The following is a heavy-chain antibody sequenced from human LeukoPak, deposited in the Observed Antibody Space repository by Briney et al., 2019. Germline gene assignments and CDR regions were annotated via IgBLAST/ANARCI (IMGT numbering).Heavy chain of an antibody. V-gene: IGHV3-23*01. CDR1: GFTFSAYD. CDR3: AKALGGELAVLVY. CDR2: ISRSGPT. J-gene: IGHJ4*02. Sequence: GGSLRLSCAASGFTFSAYDMQWVRQAPGKGLEWVSGISRSGPTYYTDSVKGRFTISRDNSKNTLYLQMNSLRAEDTAVYYCAKALGGELAVLVYWGQGTLVTVSS. D-gene: IGHD3-16*01.